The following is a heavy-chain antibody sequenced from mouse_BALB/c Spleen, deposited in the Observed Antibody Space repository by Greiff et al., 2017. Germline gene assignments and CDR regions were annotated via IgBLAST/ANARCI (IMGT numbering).Heavy chain of an antibody. CDR2: IYPGDGDT. CDR3: ARHYYGYGGDAMDD. Sequence: VQLQQSGPELVKPGASVKISCKASGYAFSSSWMNWVKQRPGQGLEWIGRIYPGDGDTNYNGKFKGKATLTADKSSSTAYMQLSSLTSVDSAVYFCARHYYGYGGDAMDDWGQGTSVTVSS. D-gene: IGHD1-2*01. CDR1: GYAFSSSW. J-gene: IGHJ4*01. V-gene: IGHV1-82*01.